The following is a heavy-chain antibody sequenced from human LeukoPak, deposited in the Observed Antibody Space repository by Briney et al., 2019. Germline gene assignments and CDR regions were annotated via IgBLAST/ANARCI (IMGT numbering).Heavy chain of an antibody. V-gene: IGHV3-21*01. CDR1: GFTFSSYN. Sequence: GGSLRLSCAASGFTFSSYNMNWVRQAPGKGLEWVSSISSSSSYIYYADSVKGRFTISRDNAKNSLYLQMNSLRAEDTAVYYCARKDDSSGYYYTPPDYWGQGTLVTVSS. D-gene: IGHD3-22*01. J-gene: IGHJ4*02. CDR3: ARKDDSSGYYYTPPDY. CDR2: ISSSSSYI.